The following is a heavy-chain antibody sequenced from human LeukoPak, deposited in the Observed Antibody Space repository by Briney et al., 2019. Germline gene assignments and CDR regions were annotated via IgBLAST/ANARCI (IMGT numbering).Heavy chain of an antibody. J-gene: IGHJ4*02. Sequence: SETLSLTCTVSGGSISSSSYYWGWIRQPPGKGLEWIGRIYTSGSTNYNPSLKSRVTMSVDTSKNQCFLKLSSVTAADTAVYYCARGIYPVGATDYWGQGTLVTVSS. D-gene: IGHD1-26*01. V-gene: IGHV4-39*07. CDR2: IYTSGST. CDR3: ARGIYPVGATDY. CDR1: GGSISSSSYY.